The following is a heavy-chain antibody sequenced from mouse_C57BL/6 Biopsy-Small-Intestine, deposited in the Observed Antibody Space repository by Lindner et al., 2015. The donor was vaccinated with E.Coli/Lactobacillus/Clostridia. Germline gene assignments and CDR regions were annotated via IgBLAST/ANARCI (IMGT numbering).Heavy chain of an antibody. CDR1: GYAFSSSW. CDR2: IYPGDGDT. CDR3: ARVVYGSSWDWFAY. Sequence: VQLQESGPELVKPGASVKISCKASGYAFSSSWMNWVKQRPGKGLEWIGRIYPGDGDTNYNGKFKGKATLTADKSSSTAYMQLSSLTSEDSAVYFCARVVYGSSWDWFAYVGPRDSGHCLC. V-gene: IGHV1-82*01. D-gene: IGHD1-1*01. J-gene: IGHJ3*01.